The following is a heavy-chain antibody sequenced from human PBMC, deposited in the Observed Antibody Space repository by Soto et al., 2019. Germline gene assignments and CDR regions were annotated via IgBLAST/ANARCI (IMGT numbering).Heavy chain of an antibody. CDR1: GYTFTSYY. J-gene: IGHJ6*02. D-gene: IGHD2-2*01. CDR2: INPSGGST. CDR3: ARDLMAIDCSSTSCLYYYYYGMDV. Sequence: GASVKVSCKASGYTFTSYYMHWVRQAPGQGLEWMGIINPSGGSTSYAQKFQGRVTMTRDTYTSTVYMELSSLRSEDTAVYYCARDLMAIDCSSTSCLYYYYYGMDVWGQGTTVTVSS. V-gene: IGHV1-46*01.